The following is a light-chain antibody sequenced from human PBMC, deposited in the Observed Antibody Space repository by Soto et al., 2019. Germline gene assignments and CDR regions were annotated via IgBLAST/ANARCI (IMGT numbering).Light chain of an antibody. CDR1: QSGLYNANNKNY. V-gene: IGKV4-1*01. CDR2: WAS. J-gene: IGKJ4*01. CDR3: QQSYIVPLT. Sequence: DIVMTQSPDSLAVSLGERATINCKSSQSGLYNANNKNYLAWYQQKPRQPPKMLIYWASTRESGVPDRFSGSGSGTDFTLTISNLQAEDVAVYCCQQSYIVPLTFGGGTQVEIK.